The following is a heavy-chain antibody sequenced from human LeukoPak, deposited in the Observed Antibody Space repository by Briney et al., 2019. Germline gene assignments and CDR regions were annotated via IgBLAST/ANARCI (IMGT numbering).Heavy chain of an antibody. CDR3: ARRYYDFWSGYSSWFDP. CDR2: IYPGDSDT. CDR1: GYSFTSYW. V-gene: IGHV5-51*01. J-gene: IGHJ5*02. D-gene: IGHD3-3*01. Sequence: LGESLKISCKGSGYSFTSYWIGWVRQMPGKGLEWMGIIYPGDSDTRYGPSFQGQVTISADKSISTAYLQWSSLKASDTAKYYCARRYYDFWSGYSSWFDPWGQGTLVTVSS.